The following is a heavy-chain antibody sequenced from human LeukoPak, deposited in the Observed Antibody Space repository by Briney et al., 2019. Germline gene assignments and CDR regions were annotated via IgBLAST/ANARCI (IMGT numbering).Heavy chain of an antibody. D-gene: IGHD6-19*01. CDR2: FDPEDGET. CDR3: ARDRGGSXSSGWYLSSXSAEIDY. Sequence: ASVKVSCKVSGYTLTELSMHWVRQAPGKGLEWMGGFDPEDGETIYAQKFQGRVTMTRDTSTSTVYMELSSLRSEDTAVYYCARDRGGSXSSGWYLSSXSAEIDYWGQGTLVTVXS. J-gene: IGHJ4*02. V-gene: IGHV1-24*01. CDR1: GYTLTELS.